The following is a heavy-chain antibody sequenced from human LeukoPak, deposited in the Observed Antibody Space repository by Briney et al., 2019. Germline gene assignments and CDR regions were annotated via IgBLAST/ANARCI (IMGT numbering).Heavy chain of an antibody. D-gene: IGHD2-21*02. CDR2: ISDDGSNK. CDR1: GVTNYT. V-gene: IGHV3-30*04. Sequence: GGSLRLSCAASGVTNYTMHWVRQAPGKGLERGAVISDDGSNKDYANSVKGRFTISRDNAKNTLYLQMNSLRADDTAVYYCARSMYCGGDCYYYFDYWGQGTLVTVAS. J-gene: IGHJ4*02. CDR3: ARSMYCGGDCYYYFDY.